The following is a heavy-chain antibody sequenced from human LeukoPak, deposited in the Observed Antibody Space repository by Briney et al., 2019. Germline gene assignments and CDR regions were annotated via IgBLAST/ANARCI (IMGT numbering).Heavy chain of an antibody. D-gene: IGHD3/OR15-3a*01. CDR3: ARQTGSGLFILP. Sequence: SETLSLTCTVSGGSITTSNYYWGWIRQPPGKGLEWIGTIYYSGNTYYNASLKSQVSISIDTSKNQFSLRLTSVTAADTAVYYCARQTGSGLFILPGGQGTLVTVSS. J-gene: IGHJ4*02. V-gene: IGHV4-39*01. CDR1: GGSITTSNYY. CDR2: IYYSGNT.